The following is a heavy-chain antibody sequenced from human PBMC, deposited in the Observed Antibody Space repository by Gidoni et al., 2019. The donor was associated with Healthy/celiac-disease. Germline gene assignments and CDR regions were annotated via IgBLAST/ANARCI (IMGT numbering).Heavy chain of an antibody. CDR1: VGSISSGGYY. D-gene: IGHD6-6*01. CDR2: IYYIGST. CDR3: ATSIAARLYWFDP. V-gene: IGHV4-31*03. J-gene: IGHJ5*02. Sequence: QVQLQESGPGLVKTSQTLSLTCTVSVGSISSGGYYWSWLRQYPGKGLEWIGYIYYIGSTYYNPSLKSRVTISVDTSKNQFSLKLSSVTAADTAVYYCATSIAARLYWFDPWGQGTLVTVSS.